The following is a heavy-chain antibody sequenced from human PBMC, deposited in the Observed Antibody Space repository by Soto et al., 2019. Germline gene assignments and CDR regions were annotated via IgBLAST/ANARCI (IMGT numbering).Heavy chain of an antibody. Sequence: SVKVSCKASGGTFSSYAISWVRQAPGQGLEWMGGIIPIFGTANYAQKFQGRVTITADEPTSTAYMELSSLRSEDTAVYYCARDESSTAYGDLYYYYYGMDVWGQGTTVTVSS. CDR1: GGTFSSYA. V-gene: IGHV1-69*13. CDR3: ARDESSTAYGDLYYYYYGMDV. CDR2: IIPIFGTA. D-gene: IGHD4-17*01. J-gene: IGHJ6*02.